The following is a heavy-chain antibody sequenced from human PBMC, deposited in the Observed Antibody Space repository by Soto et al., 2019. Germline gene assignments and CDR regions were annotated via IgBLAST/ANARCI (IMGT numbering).Heavy chain of an antibody. Sequence: EVQLVESGGGLVKPGGSRRLSCAASGFTFSSYSMNWVRQAPGKGLEWVSSISSSSSYIYYADSVKGRFTISRDKAKNSMYLQMNSLSAGDTAVYYCARDQVAGTRYFDLWGRGTLVTVSS. CDR1: GFTFSSYS. D-gene: IGHD6-19*01. J-gene: IGHJ2*01. V-gene: IGHV3-21*01. CDR3: ARDQVAGTRYFDL. CDR2: ISSSSSYI.